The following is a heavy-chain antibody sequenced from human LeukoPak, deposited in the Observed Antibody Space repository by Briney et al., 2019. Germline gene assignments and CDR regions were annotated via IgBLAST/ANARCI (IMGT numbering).Heavy chain of an antibody. CDR2: INPNSGGT. J-gene: IGHJ6*02. CDR1: GYTFTGYY. D-gene: IGHD5-12*01. CDR3: AREGMSGYALLYYYYYYGMDV. V-gene: IGHV1-2*02. Sequence: GASVKVSCKASGYTFTGYYMHWVRQAPGQGLEWMGWINPNSGGTNYAQKFQGRVTMTRDTSISTAYMELSRLRSDDTAVYYCAREGMSGYALLYYYYYYGMDVWGQGTTVTVSS.